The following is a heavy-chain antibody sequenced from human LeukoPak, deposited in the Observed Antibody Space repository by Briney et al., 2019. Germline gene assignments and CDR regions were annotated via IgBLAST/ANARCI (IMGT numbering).Heavy chain of an antibody. CDR1: GFTFKNYA. CDR2: ISGSDTTT. Sequence: PGGSLRLSCAASGFTFKNYAMSWIRQAPGKGLEWVSVISGSEWVSVISGSDTTTYYADSVKGRFTISRDDSKNTLYLQLSSLRAEDTAVYYCARDYSSVPEYWGQGTLVTVSS. CDR3: ARDYSSVPEY. J-gene: IGHJ4*02. D-gene: IGHD6-19*01. V-gene: IGHV3-23*01.